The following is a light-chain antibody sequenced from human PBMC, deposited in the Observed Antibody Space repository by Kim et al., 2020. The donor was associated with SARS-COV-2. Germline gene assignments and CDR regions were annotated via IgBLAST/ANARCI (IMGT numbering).Light chain of an antibody. CDR1: SSDVGGYNH. Sequence: GQSITISCTGSSSDVGGYNHVSWYQQHPGKVPKVIIYEVTERPSGVSNRFSGSKSGNTASLTISGLQAEDEADYYCCSHAGSTFWVFGGGTQLTVL. CDR3: CSHAGSTFWV. J-gene: IGLJ3*02. V-gene: IGLV2-23*02. CDR2: EVT.